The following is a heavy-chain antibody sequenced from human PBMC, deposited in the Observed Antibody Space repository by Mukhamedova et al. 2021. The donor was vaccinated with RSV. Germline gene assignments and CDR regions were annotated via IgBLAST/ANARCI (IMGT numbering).Heavy chain of an antibody. CDR2: IIPILGIA. D-gene: IGHD1-1*01. CDR3: ASRTGTTYYYYGMDV. Sequence: GQGLEWMGGIIPILGIANYAQKFHGRVTITADESTSTAYMELSSLRSEDTAVYYCASRTGTTYYYYGMDVWGQGTTVTVSS. J-gene: IGHJ6*02. V-gene: IGHV1-69*10.